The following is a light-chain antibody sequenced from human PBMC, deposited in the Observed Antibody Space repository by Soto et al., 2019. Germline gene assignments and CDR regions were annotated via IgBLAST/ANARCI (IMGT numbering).Light chain of an antibody. CDR1: QSISDT. V-gene: IGKV3-11*01. CDR3: QQRSKWPIT. J-gene: IGKJ5*01. Sequence: EIVMTQSPATLSVSPGGRATLSCRASQSISDTLAWYQQKPGQAPRLFIYDASNRATGIPARFSGSGSGTDFTLTISSLEPEDFAVYYCQQRSKWPITFGQGTRLEIK. CDR2: DAS.